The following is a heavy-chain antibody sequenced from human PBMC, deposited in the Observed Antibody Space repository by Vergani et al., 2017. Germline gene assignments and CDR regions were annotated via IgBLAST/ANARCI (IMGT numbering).Heavy chain of an antibody. J-gene: IGHJ6*02. CDR2: IYTSGST. CDR1: GGSISSGSYY. Sequence: QVQLQESGPGLVKPSQTLSLTCTVSGGSISSGSYYWSWIRQPAGKGLEWIGRIYTSGSTNYNPSLKSRVTISVDTSKNQFSLKLSSVTAADTAVYYCARGSKYYYGSGSYYKGFYYYYGMDVWGQGTTVTVSS. V-gene: IGHV4-61*02. CDR3: ARGSKYYYGSGSYYKGFYYYYGMDV. D-gene: IGHD3-10*01.